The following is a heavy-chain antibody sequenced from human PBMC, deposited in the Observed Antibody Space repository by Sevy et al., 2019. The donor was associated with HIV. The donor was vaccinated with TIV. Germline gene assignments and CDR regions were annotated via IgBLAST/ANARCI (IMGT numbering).Heavy chain of an antibody. J-gene: IGHJ4*02. Sequence: GGSLRLSCAASGFTFSNAWMSWVRQAPGKGLEWVGRIKSKTDGGTTDYAAPVKGRFTISRDDSKHTLYLQMNSLKTDDTALYYCTTDGVAWQQLVITIWSQGTLVTVSS. D-gene: IGHD6-13*01. CDR3: TTDGVAWQQLVITI. CDR2: IKSKTDGGTT. CDR1: GFTFSNAW. V-gene: IGHV3-15*01.